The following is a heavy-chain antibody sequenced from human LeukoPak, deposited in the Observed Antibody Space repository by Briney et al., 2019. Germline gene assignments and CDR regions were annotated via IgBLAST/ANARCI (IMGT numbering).Heavy chain of an antibody. Sequence: GGSLRLSCAASEFTFSSYSMSWVRQAPGKGLEWVSSITGGGGSTYFADSVKDRFTISRDNSRNTLYLQLNSLRAEDTAVYYCAKSPYYDASGYNREYYFDCWGQGTLVTVSS. J-gene: IGHJ4*02. D-gene: IGHD3-22*01. V-gene: IGHV3-23*01. CDR1: EFTFSSYS. CDR3: AKSPYYDASGYNREYYFDC. CDR2: ITGGGGST.